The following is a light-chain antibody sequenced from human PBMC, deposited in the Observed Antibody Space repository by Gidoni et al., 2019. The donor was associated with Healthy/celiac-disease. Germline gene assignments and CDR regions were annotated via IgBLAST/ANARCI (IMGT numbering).Light chain of an antibody. J-gene: IGKJ2*01. CDR1: QSISSY. V-gene: IGKV1-39*01. Sequence: DIQMTQSPSSLSASVGDRVTITCRASQSISSYLNWYQQKPGKAPKLLIYAASSLQGGVPSRFSGNGSGTDFTLTISSLQPEDFATYYCQQSYSTPQTFGQGTKLEIK. CDR2: AAS. CDR3: QQSYSTPQT.